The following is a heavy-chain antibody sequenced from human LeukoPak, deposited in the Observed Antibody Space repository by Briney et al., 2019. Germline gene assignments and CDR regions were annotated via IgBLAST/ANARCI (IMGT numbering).Heavy chain of an antibody. CDR3: ARGHSGDGYHFDY. J-gene: IGHJ4*02. CDR2: INPTSGGT. CDR1: GYTFTDYY. D-gene: IGHD2-21*01. V-gene: IGHV1-2*02. Sequence: ASVKVSCKASGYTFTDYYVNWVRQAPGQGLEWVGWINPTSGGTSYAQKFQGRATLTRDTSINTAYMDLSSLRYDDTAIYYCARGHSGDGYHFDYWGQGTLVPVSS.